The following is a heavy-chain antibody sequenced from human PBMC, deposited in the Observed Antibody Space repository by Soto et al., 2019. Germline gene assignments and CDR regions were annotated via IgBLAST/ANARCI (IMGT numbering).Heavy chain of an antibody. V-gene: IGHV1-18*04. Sequence: QVVLEQSGGEVKKPGASVKVSCKASGYTFSGYSITWVRQAPGQGLEWMGRISGYNGNTNYARTLRGRLTLTTDTSTSTAYMELRSLTSDDTAAYYCARDVFCGGAPACPDMDVWGQGTTVTVSS. CDR2: ISGYNGNT. CDR1: GYTFSGYS. CDR3: ARDVFCGGAPACPDMDV. D-gene: IGHD2-21*01. J-gene: IGHJ6*02.